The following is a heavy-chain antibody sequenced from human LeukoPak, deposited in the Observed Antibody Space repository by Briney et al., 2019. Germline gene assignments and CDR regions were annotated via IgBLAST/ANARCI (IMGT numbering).Heavy chain of an antibody. CDR3: ARGELLPEDYYYYYMDV. CDR2: INPNSGGT. V-gene: IGHV1-2*02. Sequence: ASVKVSCKAPGYTFTGYYMHWVRQAPGQGLEWMGWINPNSGGTNYAQKFQGRVTMTRDTSISTAYMELSGPRSDDTAVYYCARGELLPEDYYYYYMDVWGKGTTVTVSS. CDR1: GYTFTGYY. D-gene: IGHD1-7*01. J-gene: IGHJ6*03.